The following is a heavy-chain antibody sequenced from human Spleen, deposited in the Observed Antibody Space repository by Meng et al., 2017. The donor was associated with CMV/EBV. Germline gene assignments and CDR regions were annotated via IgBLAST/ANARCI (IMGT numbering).Heavy chain of an antibody. Sequence: GSLRLSCTVSGYSISSGYYWGWIRQPPGKGLEWIGSIYHSGSTYYNPSLKSRVTISVDTSKNQFSLKLSSVTAADTAVYYCASPIAARRWNLKSNRNYYYYGMDVWGQGTTVTVSS. CDR3: ASPIAARRWNLKSNRNYYYYGMDV. V-gene: IGHV4-38-2*02. D-gene: IGHD6-6*01. J-gene: IGHJ6*02. CDR1: GYSISSGYY. CDR2: IYHSGST.